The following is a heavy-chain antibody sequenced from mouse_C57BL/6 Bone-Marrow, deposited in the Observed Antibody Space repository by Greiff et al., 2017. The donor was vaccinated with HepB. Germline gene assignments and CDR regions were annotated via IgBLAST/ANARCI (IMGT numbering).Heavy chain of an antibody. V-gene: IGHV5-12*01. J-gene: IGHJ1*03. Sequence: DVQLVESGGGLVQPGGSLKLSCAASGFTFSDYYMYWVRQTPEKRLEWVAYISNGGGSTYYPDTVKGRFTISRDNAKNTLYLQMSRLKSEDTAMYYCARLNYGSSHWYFDVWGTGTTVTVSS. D-gene: IGHD1-1*01. CDR1: GFTFSDYY. CDR3: ARLNYGSSHWYFDV. CDR2: ISNGGGST.